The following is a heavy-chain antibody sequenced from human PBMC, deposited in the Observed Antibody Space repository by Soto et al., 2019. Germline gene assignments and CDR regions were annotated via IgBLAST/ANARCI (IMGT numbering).Heavy chain of an antibody. Sequence: VASVKVSCKASGYTFTSYYMHWVRQAPGQGLEWMGIINPSGGSTSYAQKFQGRVTMTRDTSTSTVYMELSSLRSEDTAVYYCAREYYGDYYYYGMDVWGQGTTVNVSS. D-gene: IGHD4-17*01. V-gene: IGHV1-46*01. CDR2: INPSGGST. J-gene: IGHJ6*02. CDR1: GYTFTSYY. CDR3: AREYYGDYYYYGMDV.